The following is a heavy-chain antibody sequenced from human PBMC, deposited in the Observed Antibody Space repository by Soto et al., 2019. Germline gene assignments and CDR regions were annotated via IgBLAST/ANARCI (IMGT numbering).Heavy chain of an antibody. CDR1: GFTFSSYA. J-gene: IGHJ4*02. CDR2: ISYDGSNK. Sequence: QVQLVESGGGVVQPGRSLRLSCAASGFTFSSYAMHWVRQAPGKGLEWVAVISYDGSNKYYAYSVKGRFTISRDNSKNTLYLQMNSLRAEDTAVYYCARVYSSGYLDYWGQGTLVTVSS. D-gene: IGHD3-22*01. CDR3: ARVYSSGYLDY. V-gene: IGHV3-30-3*01.